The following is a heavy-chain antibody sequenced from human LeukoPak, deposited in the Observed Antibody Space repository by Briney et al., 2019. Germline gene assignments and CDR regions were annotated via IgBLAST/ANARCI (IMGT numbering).Heavy chain of an antibody. CDR3: ARDFGSSSWYPTFYYYYGMDV. Sequence: ASVNVSCKASGYTFTSYGISWVRQAPGQGLEWMGWISAYNGNTNYAQKLQGRVTMTTDTSTSTAYMELRSLRSDDTAVYYCARDFGSSSWYPTFYYYYGMDVWGQGTTVTVSS. CDR2: ISAYNGNT. CDR1: GYTFTSYG. D-gene: IGHD6-13*01. V-gene: IGHV1-18*01. J-gene: IGHJ6*02.